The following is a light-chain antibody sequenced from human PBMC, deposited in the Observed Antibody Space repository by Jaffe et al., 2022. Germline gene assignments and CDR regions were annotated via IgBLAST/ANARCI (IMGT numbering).Light chain of an antibody. V-gene: IGKV3-15*01. CDR2: GAS. CDR3: RQSNNWPPGPLT. CDR1: QSVSSN. Sequence: EIVMTQSPATLSVSPGERATLSCRASQSVSSNLAWFQQKPGQAPRLLIYGASTRATGIPARFSGSGSGTEFTLTISSLQSEDFAVYYCRQSNNWPPGPLTFGGGTKVEIK. J-gene: IGKJ4*01.